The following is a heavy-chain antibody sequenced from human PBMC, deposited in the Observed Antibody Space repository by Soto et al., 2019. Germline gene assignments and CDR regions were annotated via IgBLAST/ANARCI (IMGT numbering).Heavy chain of an antibody. CDR3: AVGVGDTMLRGVIIPDYYYYGMDV. J-gene: IGHJ6*02. CDR1: GYSFTSYW. Sequence: GESLQISCKGSGYSFTSYWIGWVRQMPGKGLEWMGIIYPGDSDTRYSPSFQGQVTISADKSISTAYLQWSSLKASDTAMYYCAVGVGDTMLRGVIIPDYYYYGMDVWGQGTTVTVSS. V-gene: IGHV5-51*01. D-gene: IGHD3-10*01. CDR2: IYPGDSDT.